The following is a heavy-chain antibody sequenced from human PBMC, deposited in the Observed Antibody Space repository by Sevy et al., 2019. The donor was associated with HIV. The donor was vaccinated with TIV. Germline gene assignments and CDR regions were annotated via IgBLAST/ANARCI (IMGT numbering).Heavy chain of an antibody. V-gene: IGHV4-39*01. Sequence: SETLSLTCTVSGGSISSSSYYWGWIRHPPGKGLEWIGSIYYSGSTYYNPSLKSRVTISVDTSKNQFSLKLSSVTAADTAVYYCARVRLRDSRYYYYYGMDVWGQGTTVTVSS. CDR1: GGSISSSSYY. D-gene: IGHD2-15*01. J-gene: IGHJ6*02. CDR2: IYYSGST. CDR3: ARVRLRDSRYYYYYGMDV.